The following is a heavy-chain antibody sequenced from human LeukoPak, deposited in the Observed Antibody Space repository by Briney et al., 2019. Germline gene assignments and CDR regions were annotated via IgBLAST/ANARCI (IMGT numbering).Heavy chain of an antibody. CDR2: IYYSGST. D-gene: IGHD5-18*01. V-gene: IGHV4-39*07. CDR1: GVSIIKNYY. CDR3: ARRNVDATLVTTFDS. J-gene: IGHJ4*02. Sequence: SETLSLTCTVSGVSIIKNYYWAWIRQAPRKGLGWIGSIYYSGSTYNNPSLKSRVTLSVDTSKNQFSLKMNSVTAADTAFYYCARRNVDATLVTTFDSWGQGTLVTVSS.